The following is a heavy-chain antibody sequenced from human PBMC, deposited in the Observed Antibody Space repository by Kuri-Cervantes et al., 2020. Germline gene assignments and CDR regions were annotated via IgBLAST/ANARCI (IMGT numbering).Heavy chain of an antibody. CDR2: ISSSGSTI. V-gene: IGHV3-11*04. D-gene: IGHD3-22*01. CDR3: ARAPYYYDSSGYYKIAYFDY. CDR1: GSTFSDYY. J-gene: IGHJ4*02. Sequence: GGSLRLSCAASGSTFSDYYMSWIRQAPGKGLEWVSYISSSGSTIYYADSVKGRFTISRDNAKNSLYLQMNSLRAEGTAVYYCARAPYYYDSSGYYKIAYFDYWGQGTLVTVSS.